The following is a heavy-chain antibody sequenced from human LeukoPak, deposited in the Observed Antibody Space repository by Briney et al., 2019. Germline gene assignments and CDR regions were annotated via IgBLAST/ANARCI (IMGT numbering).Heavy chain of an antibody. D-gene: IGHD2-15*01. CDR2: IYYSEST. V-gene: IGHV4-59*01. CDR3: ARAVAAHNYYYYYYMDV. J-gene: IGHJ6*03. Sequence: SETLSLTCTVSGGSISSYYWSWIRQPPGKGLEWIGYIYYSESTNYNPSLKSRVTISVDTSKNQFSLKLSSVTAADTAVYYCARAVAAHNYYYYYYMDVWGKGTTVTASS. CDR1: GGSISSYY.